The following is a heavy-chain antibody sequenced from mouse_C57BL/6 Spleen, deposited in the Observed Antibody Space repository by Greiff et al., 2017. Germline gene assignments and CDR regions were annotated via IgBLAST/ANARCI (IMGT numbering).Heavy chain of an antibody. Sequence: VQLQQSGPELVKPGASVKMSCKASGYTFTDYNMHWVKQSHGKSLEWIGYINPNNGGTSYNQKFKGKATVTVNRSSSTAHMELRSLTSEDSAFYYWARPSYGNWYFDVWGTGTTVTVSS. CDR3: ARPSYGNWYFDV. V-gene: IGHV1-22*01. CDR1: GYTFTDYN. J-gene: IGHJ1*03. D-gene: IGHD2-1*01. CDR2: INPNNGGT.